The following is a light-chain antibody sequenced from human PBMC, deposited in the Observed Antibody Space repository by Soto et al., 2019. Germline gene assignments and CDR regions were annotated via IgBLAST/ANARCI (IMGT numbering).Light chain of an antibody. Sequence: EIVLTQSPATLSLSPGERATLSCRASQSISSSYLAWYQQKPGQAPRLLIYDASSRATGIPDRFSGSASGTDFTLTISRLEPEDLGVYYCHQYGSSPWTLGQGTKVDIK. CDR3: HQYGSSPWT. V-gene: IGKV3-20*01. J-gene: IGKJ1*01. CDR1: QSISSSY. CDR2: DAS.